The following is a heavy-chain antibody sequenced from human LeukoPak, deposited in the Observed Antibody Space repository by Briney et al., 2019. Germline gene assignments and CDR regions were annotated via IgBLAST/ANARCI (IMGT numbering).Heavy chain of an antibody. D-gene: IGHD5-12*01. J-gene: IGHJ4*02. CDR2: ISSSGSTI. V-gene: IGHV3-48*03. Sequence: GGSLRLSCAASGFTFSSYEMNWVSQAPGEGLEWVSYISSSGSTIYYADSVKGRFTISRDNAKNSLYLQMNSLRAEGTAVYYCARGGYSGYDKNFDYWGQGTLVTVSS. CDR1: GFTFSSYE. CDR3: ARGGYSGYDKNFDY.